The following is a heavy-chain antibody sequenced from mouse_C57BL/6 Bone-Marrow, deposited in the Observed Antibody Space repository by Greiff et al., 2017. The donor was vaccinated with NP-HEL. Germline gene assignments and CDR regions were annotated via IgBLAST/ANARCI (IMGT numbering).Heavy chain of an antibody. D-gene: IGHD1-1*01. J-gene: IGHJ2*01. CDR1: GYTFTSYW. V-gene: IGHV1-55*01. CDR3: ARYSTTDCDFDC. CDR2: IYPGSGST. Sequence: QVQLKQSGAELMKPGASVKLSCKATGYTFTSYWITWVKQRPGQGLEWIGDIYPGSGSTNYNDKFKGKATLTVDKSSSTAYMQLSSLTSEDSAVYYGARYSTTDCDFDCWGQGTTLTVSS.